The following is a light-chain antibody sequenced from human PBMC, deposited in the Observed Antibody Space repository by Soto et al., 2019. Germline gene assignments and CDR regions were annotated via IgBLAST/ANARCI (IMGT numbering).Light chain of an antibody. V-gene: IGKV1-39*01. Sequence: DIQMTQSPSSLSASVGDRVTITCQASQSISSYLNWYQQKPGKAPKLLIYAASSLQSGVPSRFSGSGSGTDFTLIISSLQPEDFATYYCQQSYSTPPLTFGGGTKVEIK. J-gene: IGKJ4*01. CDR1: QSISSY. CDR2: AAS. CDR3: QQSYSTPPLT.